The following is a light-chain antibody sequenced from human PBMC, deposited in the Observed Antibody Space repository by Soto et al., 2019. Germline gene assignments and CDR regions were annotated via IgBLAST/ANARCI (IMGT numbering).Light chain of an antibody. Sequence: QSALRQPPSVSGAPGQRVTISCTGSSSNIGAGYDVHWYQQLPGTAPKLLIYGNSNRPSGVPDRFSGSKSGTSASLAITGLQAEDEADYYCQSYDSSLSGHVVFGGGTKLTVL. CDR1: SSNIGAGYD. CDR3: QSYDSSLSGHVV. V-gene: IGLV1-40*01. CDR2: GNS. J-gene: IGLJ2*01.